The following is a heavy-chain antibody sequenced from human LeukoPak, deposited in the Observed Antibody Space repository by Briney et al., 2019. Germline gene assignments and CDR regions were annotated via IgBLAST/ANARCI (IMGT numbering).Heavy chain of an antibody. CDR2: ISNDGSRK. CDR1: GFTFSRHG. CDR3: ARDRAWNYFDY. J-gene: IGHJ4*02. D-gene: IGHD3-3*01. Sequence: GRSLRLSCAPSGFTFSRHGMHWVRQAPGKGLEWVAIISNDGSRKYYAHSVEGRFTISRDNSKNTLYPQMDSLRAEDTAVYYCARDRAWNYFDYWGQGTLVTVSS. V-gene: IGHV3-30*03.